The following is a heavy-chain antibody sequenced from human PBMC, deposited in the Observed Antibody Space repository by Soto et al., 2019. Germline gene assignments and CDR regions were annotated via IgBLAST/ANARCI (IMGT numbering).Heavy chain of an antibody. V-gene: IGHV1-69*02. D-gene: IGHD4-17*01. CDR1: GATLNNYI. CDR3: ARGGVVDYGDYNT. CDR2: IIPILGIP. Sequence: QVNLVQSGAEVRKPGSSVKVSCKTSGATLNNYIIGWVRQAPGQGLEWMGRIIPILGIPNYSQRFQDRLTITADKSTRKLCRELSSLRSDDTAIYFCARGGVVDYGDYNTWGQGTLVTVSS. J-gene: IGHJ5*02.